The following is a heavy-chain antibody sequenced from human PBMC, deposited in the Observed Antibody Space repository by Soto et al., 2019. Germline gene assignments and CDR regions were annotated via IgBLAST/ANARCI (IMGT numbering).Heavy chain of an antibody. CDR1: GYTFIDYY. Sequence: ASVKVSCKASGYTFIDYYIQWVRQAPGQGLEWLGIIRPSGGGTEYAQGFQGRVTMTRDTSTSTVYMELTSLTSEDSAVYFCAREPKEGFYFDYWGQGAPVTVSS. V-gene: IGHV1-46*01. J-gene: IGHJ4*02. CDR3: AREPKEGFYFDY. CDR2: IRPSGGGT.